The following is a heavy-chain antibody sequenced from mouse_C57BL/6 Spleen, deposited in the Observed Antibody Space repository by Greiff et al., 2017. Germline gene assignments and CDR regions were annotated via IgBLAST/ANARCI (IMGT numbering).Heavy chain of an antibody. CDR2: FDPNSGGT. Sequence: VQLQQPGAELVKPGASVKLSCKASGYTFTSYWLHWVKQRPGRGLEWIGRFDPNSGGTKYNEKFKSKATLTVDKPSSTAYMQLSILTSEDSAVYYCAKDYGNYLDYWGQGTTLAVSA. D-gene: IGHD2-1*01. J-gene: IGHJ2*01. CDR1: GYTFTSYW. CDR3: AKDYGNYLDY. V-gene: IGHV1-72*01.